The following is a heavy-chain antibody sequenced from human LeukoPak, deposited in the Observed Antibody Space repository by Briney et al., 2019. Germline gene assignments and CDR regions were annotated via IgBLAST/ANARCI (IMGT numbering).Heavy chain of an antibody. J-gene: IGHJ4*02. Sequence: GGSLRLSCPAAGFTFSSYWMSWVRQAPRKGREWVANKNQEGREKNYMGCVKGRFTLSRDNDKHSLYLKMNSLRAEDTAVYYCARELHWNQFDYWGQGTMVTVSS. CDR2: KNQEGREK. CDR1: GFTFSSYW. V-gene: IGHV3-7*05. D-gene: IGHD1-1*01. CDR3: ARELHWNQFDY.